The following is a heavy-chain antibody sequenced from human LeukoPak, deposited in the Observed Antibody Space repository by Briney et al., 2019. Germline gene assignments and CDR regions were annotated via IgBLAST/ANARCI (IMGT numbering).Heavy chain of an antibody. J-gene: IGHJ3*02. D-gene: IGHD2-2*01. Sequence: SETLSLTCAVSGGSISSGGYSWSWIRQPPGKGLEWIGYIFDSGSTYYSPSLKSRVTISVERSRNQFSLQLSSVTAADTAVYFCARDREAFCSSTSCYLSTFNIWGQGTMVTVSS. CDR1: GGSISSGGYS. CDR3: ARDREAFCSSTSCYLSTFNI. CDR2: IFDSGST. V-gene: IGHV4-30-2*01.